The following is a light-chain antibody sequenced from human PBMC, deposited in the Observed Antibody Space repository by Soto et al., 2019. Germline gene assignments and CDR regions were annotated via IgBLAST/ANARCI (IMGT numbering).Light chain of an antibody. Sequence: DIQMTQVPSSLSASVGDRVTITCRASPTISTRLNWYQQKAGTAPKLLIYGASDLESGIPSRFRGSGSGTYFTLPISSLQPEDFAIYYCQQCLTTPRTFGQGTRV. J-gene: IGKJ1*01. CDR3: QQCLTTPRT. V-gene: IGKV1-39*01. CDR1: PTISTR. CDR2: GAS.